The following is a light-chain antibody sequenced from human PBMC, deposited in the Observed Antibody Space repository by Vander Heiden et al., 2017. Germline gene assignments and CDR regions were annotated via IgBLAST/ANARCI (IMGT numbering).Light chain of an antibody. CDR3: QQSYNIARLK. CDR1: QSITTY. V-gene: IGKV1-39*01. CDR2: AAS. Sequence: IQLIQSPSSLSASVGDRVTITCRASQSITTYLNWYQQKPGKAPNLLIYAASTLQNGVPSRFSGSGSGTDFTLTISGLLPEDFATYYCQQSYNIARLKFGQGTKVEFK. J-gene: IGKJ1*01.